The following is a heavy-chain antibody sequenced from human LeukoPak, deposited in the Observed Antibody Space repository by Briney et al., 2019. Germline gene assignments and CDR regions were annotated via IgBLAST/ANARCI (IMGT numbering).Heavy chain of an antibody. Sequence: GGSLRLSCAASGFTVSRNYMSWVRQAPGKGLEWVSVISADSATTFYADSVKGRFTISRNNAKNTVFLQMSSLRAEDTALYYCARKSASGNYPLDYWGQGTLVTVSS. V-gene: IGHV3-53*01. J-gene: IGHJ4*02. CDR3: ARKSASGNYPLDY. CDR2: ISADSATT. D-gene: IGHD3-10*01. CDR1: GFTVSRNY.